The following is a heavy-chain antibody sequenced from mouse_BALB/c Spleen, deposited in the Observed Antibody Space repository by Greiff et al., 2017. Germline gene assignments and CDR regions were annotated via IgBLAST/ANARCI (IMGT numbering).Heavy chain of an antibody. CDR2: IYPGNSDT. CDR3: TRFPYDGYYVGYFDV. D-gene: IGHD2-3*01. CDR1: GYSFTSYW. V-gene: IGHV1-5*01. J-gene: IGHJ1*01. Sequence: EVKLQESGTVLARPGASVKMSCKASGYSFTSYWMHWVKQRPGQGLEWIGAIYPGNSDTSYNQKFKGKAKLTAVTSASTAYMELSSLTNEDSAVYYCTRFPYDGYYVGYFDVWGAGTTVTVSS.